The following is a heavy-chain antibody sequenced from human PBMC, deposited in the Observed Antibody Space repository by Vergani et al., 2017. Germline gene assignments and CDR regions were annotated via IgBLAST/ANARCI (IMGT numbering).Heavy chain of an antibody. CDR2: IFYSGTT. CDR1: GGSISSGDHC. Sequence: QVQLQESGPGVVKPSQTLPLTCAVSGGSISSGDHCWTWIRQRPGKGLEWIGYIFYSGTTYDNPSLRSRLTISVDTSQNQFSLKLRSVTAADTAVDYCARVDTXVPATSHFYYRDVWVKGTTVVVSS. CDR3: ARVDTXVPATSHFYYRDV. V-gene: IGHV4-31*11. J-gene: IGHJ6*03. D-gene: IGHD6-25*01.